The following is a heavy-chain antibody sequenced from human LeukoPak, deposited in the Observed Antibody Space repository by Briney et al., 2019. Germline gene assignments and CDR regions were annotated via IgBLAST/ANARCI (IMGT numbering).Heavy chain of an antibody. J-gene: IGHJ5*02. Sequence: PSETLSLTCTVSGGSISSYYWNWIRQPPGKGLECIGYIYYSGSTNYNPSLKSRVTISVDTSKDQFSLYLTSVTAADTAMYYCARSSYGYNWFDPWGQGTLVTVSS. V-gene: IGHV4-59*08. D-gene: IGHD5-18*01. CDR2: IYYSGST. CDR3: ARSSYGYNWFDP. CDR1: GGSISSYY.